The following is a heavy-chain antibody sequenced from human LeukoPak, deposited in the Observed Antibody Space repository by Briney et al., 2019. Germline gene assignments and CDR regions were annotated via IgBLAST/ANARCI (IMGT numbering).Heavy chain of an antibody. CDR1: GFTFSSYG. J-gene: IGHJ5*02. D-gene: IGHD2-2*01. V-gene: IGHV3-30*18. CDR2: ILYDGSNK. CDR3: AKPLGYCSSTSCYGIDP. Sequence: PGGSLRLSCAASGFTFSSYGMHWVRQAPGKGLEWVAVILYDGSNKYYADSVKGRFTISRDNSKNTLYLQMNSLRAEDTAVYYCAKPLGYCSSTSCYGIDPWGQGTLVTVSS.